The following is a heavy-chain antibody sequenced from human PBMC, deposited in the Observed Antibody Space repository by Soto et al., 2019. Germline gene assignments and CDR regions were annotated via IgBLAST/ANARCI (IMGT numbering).Heavy chain of an antibody. V-gene: IGHV5-51*01. D-gene: IGHD5-18*01. CDR3: ARHETSGYSYGFGFY. CDR1: GYSFTSYW. Sequence: PGESLKISCKGSGYSFTSYWIGWVRQMPGKGLEWMGIIYPGDSDTRYSPSFQGQVTISADKSISTAYLQWSSLKASGTAMYYCARHETSGYSYGFGFYWGQGTLVTVSS. J-gene: IGHJ4*02. CDR2: IYPGDSDT.